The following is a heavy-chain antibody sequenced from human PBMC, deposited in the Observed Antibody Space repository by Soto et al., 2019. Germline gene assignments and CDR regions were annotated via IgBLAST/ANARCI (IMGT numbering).Heavy chain of an antibody. CDR3: ARAPDCSGGSCYSYYYYYGMDV. CDR2: ISYDGSNK. D-gene: IGHD2-15*01. CDR1: GFTFSSYA. Sequence: QVQLVESGGGVVQPGRSLRLSCAASGFTFSSYAMHWVRQAPGKGLEWVAVISYDGSNKYYADSVKGRFTISRDNSKNTLYLQMNSLRADDTAVYYCARAPDCSGGSCYSYYYYYGMDVWGQGTTVTVSS. V-gene: IGHV3-30-3*01. J-gene: IGHJ6*02.